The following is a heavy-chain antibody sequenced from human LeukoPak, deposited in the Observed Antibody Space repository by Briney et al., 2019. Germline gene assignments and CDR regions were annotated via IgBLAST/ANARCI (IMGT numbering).Heavy chain of an antibody. D-gene: IGHD6-13*01. CDR1: GGTFSSYA. Sequence: SVKVSCKASGGTFSSYAISWVRQAPGQGLEWMGRIIPILGIANYAQKFQGRVTITADKSTSTAYMELSSLRSEDTAVYYCARVLSSSWYSIVYWGQGTLVTVSS. CDR3: ARVLSSSWYSIVY. V-gene: IGHV1-69*04. CDR2: IIPILGIA. J-gene: IGHJ4*02.